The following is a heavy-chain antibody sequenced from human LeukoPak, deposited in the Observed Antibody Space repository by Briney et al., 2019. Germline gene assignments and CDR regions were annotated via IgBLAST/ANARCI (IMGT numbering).Heavy chain of an antibody. CDR1: SGSISTSNYY. D-gene: IGHD3-10*01. J-gene: IGHJ4*02. V-gene: IGHV4-39*01. CDR2: IYYSGST. Sequence: SETLSLTCTVSSGSISTSNYYWGWVRQPPGKGLEWIGSIYYSGSTYYNPSLKSRVTISVDTSKNQFSLKLSSVTAADTAVYYCARHGGGKWFSREAGRYDYWGQGTLVTVSS. CDR3: ARHGGGKWFSREAGRYDY.